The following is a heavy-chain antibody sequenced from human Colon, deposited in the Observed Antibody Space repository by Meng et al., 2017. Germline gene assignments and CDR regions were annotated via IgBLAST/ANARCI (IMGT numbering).Heavy chain of an antibody. V-gene: IGHV4-4*02. CDR1: SGSISSSNW. CDR2: ISQSGTT. D-gene: IGHD3-9*01. Sequence: VQLQESGPGLVKPSGTLSLPCAVSSGSISSSNWWSWVRQPPGKGLEWIGEISQSGTTYYNPSLKSRVTITGDWSKNQFSLNLNSVTAADTALYYCVRQGMTSYSWGYWGQGTLVTVSS. CDR3: VRQGMTSYSWGY. J-gene: IGHJ4*02.